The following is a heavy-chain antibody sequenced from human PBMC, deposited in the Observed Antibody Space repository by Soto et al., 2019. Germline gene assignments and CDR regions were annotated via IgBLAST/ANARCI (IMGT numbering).Heavy chain of an antibody. Sequence: EVQLVESGGGLVQPGGSLRLSCVASGFIFNSYSMNWVRQAPGKGLEWISYINSGSTSVFYADSVKGRFTSSRGNAKNSLYLQMNSLRAEDTAVYYCGSSASPDAYWGQGTLVTVSS. J-gene: IGHJ4*02. D-gene: IGHD3-22*01. CDR2: INSGSTSV. CDR1: GFIFNSYS. CDR3: GSSASPDAY. V-gene: IGHV3-48*01.